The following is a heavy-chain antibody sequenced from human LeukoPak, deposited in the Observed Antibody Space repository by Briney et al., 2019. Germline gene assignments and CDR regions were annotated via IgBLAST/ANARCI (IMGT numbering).Heavy chain of an antibody. CDR3: AKATIRYCSSTGCFYFDY. J-gene: IGHJ4*02. CDR1: GFTFSSYG. V-gene: IGHV3-30*18. D-gene: IGHD2-2*01. Sequence: GGSLRLSCAASGFTFSSYGMHWVRQAPGKGLEWVAVISYDGSNKYYADYVKGRFTISRDNSKNTLYLQMNSLRAEDTAVYYCAKATIRYCSSTGCFYFDYWGQGTLVTVSS. CDR2: ISYDGSNK.